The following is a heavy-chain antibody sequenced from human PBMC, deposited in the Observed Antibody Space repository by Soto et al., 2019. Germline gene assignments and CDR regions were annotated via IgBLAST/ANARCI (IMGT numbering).Heavy chain of an antibody. D-gene: IGHD6-13*01. Sequence: QEQLQQWGAGLLEPSETLSLTCAVYRGFFTYSDNYLTWIRQPPGKGLEWIGEINRSRSTNYNPSLNGRVTISIDTSKNQFSLKLSSVTATDTAVYYCARTSIAAAGYSYYYGMDVWGQGTTVTVSS. J-gene: IGHJ6*02. CDR3: ARTSIAAAGYSYYYGMDV. V-gene: IGHV4-34*01. CDR1: RGFFTYSDNY. CDR2: INRSRST.